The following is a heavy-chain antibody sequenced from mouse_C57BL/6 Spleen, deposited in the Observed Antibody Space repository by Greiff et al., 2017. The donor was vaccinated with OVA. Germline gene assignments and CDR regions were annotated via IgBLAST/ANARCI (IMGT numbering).Heavy chain of an antibody. CDR2: IYPGDGDT. CDR1: GYAFSSYW. CDR3: ARKGYYGNSKYFEV. J-gene: IGHJ1*03. V-gene: IGHV1-80*01. D-gene: IGHD2-1*01. Sequence: QVQLQQSGAELVKPGASVKISCKASGYAFSSYWMNWVKQRPGKGLEWIGQIYPGDGDTNYNGKFKGKATLTADKSSSTAYMQLSSLTSEDSAVYFCARKGYYGNSKYFEVWGTGTTVTVSS.